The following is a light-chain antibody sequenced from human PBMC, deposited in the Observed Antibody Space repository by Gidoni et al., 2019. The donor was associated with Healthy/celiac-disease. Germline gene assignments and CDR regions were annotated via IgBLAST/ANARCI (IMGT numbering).Light chain of an antibody. CDR1: KLGDKY. J-gene: IGLJ3*02. CDR2: QDS. CDR3: QAWDSSTWV. V-gene: IGLV3-1*01. Sequence: SYELTQPPSVSVSPGQTASITCSGDKLGDKYACWYQQEPGQSPVLVIYQDSKRPSGIPARFSGSNSGNTATLTISGTQAMDEADYYCQAWDSSTWVFGGGTKLTVL.